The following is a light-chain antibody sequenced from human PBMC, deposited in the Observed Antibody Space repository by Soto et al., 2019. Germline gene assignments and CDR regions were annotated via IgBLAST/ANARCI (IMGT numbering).Light chain of an antibody. V-gene: IGKV3-11*01. J-gene: IGKJ4*01. CDR1: QTVSRY. CDR3: QQGSTWPLFT. Sequence: VLTQSPATLSLSPGERATLSCRASQTVSRYLAWYQQKPGQAPRLLIYYASNRATGIPARFSGSGSGTDYTLTIRSLEPEDFAIYYCQQGSTWPLFTFGGGTKVVI. CDR2: YAS.